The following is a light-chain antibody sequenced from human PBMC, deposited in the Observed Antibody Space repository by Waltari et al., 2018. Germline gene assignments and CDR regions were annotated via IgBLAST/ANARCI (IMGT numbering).Light chain of an antibody. CDR1: PSVTNN. J-gene: IGKJ4*01. Sequence: EIVMTQSPATLSLSPGGRATLSCRASPSVTNNLAWYQQKPGQAPRLLIYRASTRATSIPARISGSGSGTEFTLTISSLQSEDFAFYYCQQYNNWPLTFGGGTKVEIK. V-gene: IGKV3-15*01. CDR2: RAS. CDR3: QQYNNWPLT.